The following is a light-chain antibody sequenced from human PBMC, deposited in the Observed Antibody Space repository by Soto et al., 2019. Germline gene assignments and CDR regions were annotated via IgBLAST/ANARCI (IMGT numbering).Light chain of an antibody. CDR3: QQYGSSPPT. CDR2: GAS. CDR1: QSISRY. V-gene: IGKV3-20*01. J-gene: IGKJ1*01. Sequence: IVLTQSPGTLSLSPGERTTLSCRASQSISRYLAWYQQKPGQGPRLLIYGASSRATGTPDRFSGSGSGTDFTLTITRLEPEDFALYYCQQYGSSPPTFGQGTKV.